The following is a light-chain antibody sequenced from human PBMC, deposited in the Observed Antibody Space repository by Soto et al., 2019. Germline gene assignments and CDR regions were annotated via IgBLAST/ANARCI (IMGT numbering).Light chain of an antibody. Sequence: DIQMTQSPSTLSASVGDRVTITCQASQSISDWLAWYQQKPGKAPKLLIYRASSLESGVPSRFSGSGSGTEFSLTINSLQPDDFATYYCQQYNSYPLTFGGGTKVDIK. J-gene: IGKJ4*01. CDR1: QSISDW. V-gene: IGKV1-5*03. CDR3: QQYNSYPLT. CDR2: RAS.